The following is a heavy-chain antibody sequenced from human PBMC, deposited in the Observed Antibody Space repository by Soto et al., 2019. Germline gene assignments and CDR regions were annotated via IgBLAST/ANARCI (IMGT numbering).Heavy chain of an antibody. J-gene: IGHJ6*02. CDR1: GGSISSYY. Sequence: SETLSLTCTVSGGSISSYYWSWIRQPPGKGLDWIGYLYYGETTNYNPSLKSRVSISVDTSKNQFSLKLTSVTAADTAVYYCARGAGSFYYYGMDVWGQGTTVTVSS. CDR3: ARGAGSFYYYGMDV. CDR2: LYYGETT. D-gene: IGHD6-13*01. V-gene: IGHV4-59*01.